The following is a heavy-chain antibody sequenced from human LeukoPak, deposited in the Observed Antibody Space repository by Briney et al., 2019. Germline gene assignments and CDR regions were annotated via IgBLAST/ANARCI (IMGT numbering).Heavy chain of an antibody. V-gene: IGHV3-23*01. CDR3: AKDRTYCSSTNCYGTYYFDY. CDR2: ISGSGGRT. Sequence: QPGGSPTLSCAASGFTFTNYAMTWVRQAPGKGLEWVSTISGSGGRTYYADSVKGRFTISRDNSKNTLNLQMNSLRAEDTAEYYCAKDRTYCSSTNCYGTYYFDYWGQGTLVTVSS. J-gene: IGHJ4*02. D-gene: IGHD2-2*01. CDR1: GFTFTNYA.